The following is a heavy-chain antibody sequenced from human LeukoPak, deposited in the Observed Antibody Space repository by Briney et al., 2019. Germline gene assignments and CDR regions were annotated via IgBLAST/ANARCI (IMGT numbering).Heavy chain of an antibody. Sequence: GGSLRLSCAASGFIFSSYWMSWVRQAPGKGLEWVANIKQDGSEKHYVDSVKGRFTISRDNAKNSLYLQMDSLRAEDTAVYYCATISYYYGMDVWGQGTTVTASS. CDR2: IKQDGSEK. CDR1: GFIFSSYW. CDR3: ATISYYYGMDV. J-gene: IGHJ6*02. V-gene: IGHV3-7*01.